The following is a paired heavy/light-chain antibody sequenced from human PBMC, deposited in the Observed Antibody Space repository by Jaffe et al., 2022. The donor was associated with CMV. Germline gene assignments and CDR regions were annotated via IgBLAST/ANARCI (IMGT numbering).Light chain of an antibody. Sequence: DIVMTQSPLSLPVTPGEPASISCRSSQSLLHSNGYNYLDWYLQKPGQSPQLLIYLGSNRASGVPDRFSGSGSGTDFTLKISRVEAEDVGVYYCMQALQTPPRYTFGQGTKLEIK. CDR1: QSLLHSNGYNY. J-gene: IGKJ2*01. CDR3: MQALQTPPRYT. CDR2: LGS. V-gene: IGKV2-28*01.
Heavy chain of an antibody. D-gene: IGHD3-10*01. J-gene: IGHJ6*02. CDR3: AGQSVIGMVRGVMPVYYYYYGMDV. Sequence: EVQLLESGGGLVQPGGSLRLSCAASGFTFSSYAMSWVRQAPGKGLEWVSAISGSGGSTYYADSVKGRFTISRDNSKNTLYLQMNSLRAEDTAVYYCAGQSVIGMVRGVMPVYYYYYGMDVWGQGTTVTVSS. V-gene: IGHV3-23*01. CDR2: ISGSGGST. CDR1: GFTFSSYA.